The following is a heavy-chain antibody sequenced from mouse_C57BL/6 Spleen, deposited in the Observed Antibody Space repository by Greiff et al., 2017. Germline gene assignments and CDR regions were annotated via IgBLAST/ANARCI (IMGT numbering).Heavy chain of an antibody. CDR2: ISSGGDYI. J-gene: IGHJ4*01. V-gene: IGHV5-9-1*02. CDR3: TIGRRGYAMDY. D-gene: IGHD2-12*01. CDR1: GFTFSSYA. Sequence: EVKLMESGEGLVKPGGSLKLSCAASGFTFSSYAMSWVRQTPEKRLEWVAYISSGGDYIYYADTVKGRFTISRDNARNTLYLQMSSLKSEDTAMYYCTIGRRGYAMDYWGQGTSVTVSS.